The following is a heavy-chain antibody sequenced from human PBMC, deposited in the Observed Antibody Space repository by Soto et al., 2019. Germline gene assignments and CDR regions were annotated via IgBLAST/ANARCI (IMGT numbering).Heavy chain of an antibody. CDR3: ARPTDYDSSGYYLPGWFDP. D-gene: IGHD3-22*01. J-gene: IGHJ5*02. Sequence: PSETLSLTCTVSGGSISSSSYYWDWIRQPPGKGLEWIGSIYYSGSTYYNPSLKSRVTISVDTSKNQFSLKLSSVTAADTAVYYCARPTDYDSSGYYLPGWFDPWGQGTLVTVSS. V-gene: IGHV4-39*01. CDR1: GGSISSSSYY. CDR2: IYYSGST.